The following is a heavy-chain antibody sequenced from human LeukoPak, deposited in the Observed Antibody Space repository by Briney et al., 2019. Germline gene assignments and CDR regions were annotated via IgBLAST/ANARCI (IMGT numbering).Heavy chain of an antibody. CDR1: GDSISSYY. D-gene: IGHD1-26*01. CDR3: ARNLGSNWFDS. J-gene: IGHJ5*01. CDR2: IHSSGST. V-gene: IGHV4-4*07. Sequence: SETLSLTCTVSGDSISSYYWSWIRQPAGKGLEWIGRIHSSGSTNYNPSLKSRVTMSLDASKNQFSLRLTSVTAADSAVYFCARNLGSNWFDSWGQGTLVTVSS.